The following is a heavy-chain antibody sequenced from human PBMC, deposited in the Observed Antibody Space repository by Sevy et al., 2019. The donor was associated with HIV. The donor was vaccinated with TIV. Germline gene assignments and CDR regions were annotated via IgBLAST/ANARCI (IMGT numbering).Heavy chain of an antibody. CDR3: TLEGLYCSGGSCYSEGFDS. J-gene: IGHJ4*02. V-gene: IGHV3-15*01. CDR1: GFTVSNAW. Sequence: GGSLRLSCAAFGFTVSNAWMSWVRQAPGKGLQWIGRIKSKTDGGTTDCLTPVKGRFTISRDDSKNTLYLQMNSLKTEDTAVYYCTLEGLYCSGGSCYSEGFDSWGQGILVTVSS. CDR2: IKSKTDGGTT. D-gene: IGHD2-15*01.